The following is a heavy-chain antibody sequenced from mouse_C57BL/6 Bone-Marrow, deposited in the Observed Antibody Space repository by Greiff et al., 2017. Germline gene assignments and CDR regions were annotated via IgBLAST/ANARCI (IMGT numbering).Heavy chain of an antibody. Sequence: EVKLVESWGGFVKSGGSLKLSCAASGFTFSSHTMSLARQTPEKRLEWVATISGGGGNTYYPDSVKGRFTISSDNAKNTLYLHMSSLRSEDTALYYCARQEQLSFAYWGQGNLSTV. V-gene: IGHV5-9*01. CDR2: ISGGGGNT. J-gene: IGHJ3*01. CDR1: GFTFSSHT. D-gene: IGHD3-1*01. CDR3: ARQEQLSFAY.